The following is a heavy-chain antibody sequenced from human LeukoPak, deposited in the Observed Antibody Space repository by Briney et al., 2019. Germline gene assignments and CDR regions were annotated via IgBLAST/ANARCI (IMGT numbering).Heavy chain of an antibody. V-gene: IGHV3-53*01. J-gene: IGHJ1*01. Sequence: GGSLRLSCAASGFTFSNYAMTWVRQAPGKGLEWVSVIYSGGSTYYADSAKGRFTISRDNSKNTLYFQMNSLRAEDTAVYYCARDLWSAAGTIYFQHWGQGTLVTVSS. CDR2: IYSGGST. CDR1: GFTFSNYA. CDR3: ARDLWSAAGTIYFQH. D-gene: IGHD6-13*01.